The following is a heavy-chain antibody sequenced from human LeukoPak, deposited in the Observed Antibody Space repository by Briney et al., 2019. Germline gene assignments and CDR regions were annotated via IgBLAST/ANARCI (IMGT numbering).Heavy chain of an antibody. CDR3: ARVGPLDFWSGYTPYYYYYYMDV. V-gene: IGHV1-18*01. CDR2: ISAYNGNT. J-gene: IGHJ6*03. D-gene: IGHD3-3*01. CDR1: GYTFTSYG. Sequence: ASVKVSCKASGYTFTSYGISWVRQAPGQGLEWMGWISAYNGNTHYAQKLQGRVTMTTDTSTSTAYMELRSLRSDDTAVYYCARVGPLDFWSGYTPYYYYYYMDVWGKGTTVTVSS.